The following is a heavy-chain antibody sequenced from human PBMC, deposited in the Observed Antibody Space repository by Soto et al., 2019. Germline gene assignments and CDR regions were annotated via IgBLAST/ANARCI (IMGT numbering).Heavy chain of an antibody. CDR2: FDPEDGET. V-gene: IGHV1-24*01. J-gene: IGHJ5*02. Sequence: GASVKVSCKVSGYTLTGLSMHWVLQAPGKGLEWMGGFDPEDGETIYAQKFQGRVTMTEDTSTDAAYMELSSLRSEDTAVYYCATVGGGQPEYSWFDPWGQGTRVTVSS. D-gene: IGHD3-16*01. CDR3: ATVGGGQPEYSWFDP. CDR1: GYTLTGLS.